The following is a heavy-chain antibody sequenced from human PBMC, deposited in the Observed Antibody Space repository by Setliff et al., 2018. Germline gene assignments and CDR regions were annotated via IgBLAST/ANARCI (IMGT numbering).Heavy chain of an antibody. CDR3: ATRLGDF. Sequence: GGSLRLSCAGSGFNFTHAWMNWVRQAPGKGLEWVGRIKDKSDGGTTNYGAPVKGRFTISRDDSKNTMSLQMNSLKTEDTAVYFCATRLGDFWGQGTLVTVSS. CDR1: GFNFTHAW. D-gene: IGHD4-17*01. CDR2: IKDKSDGGTT. V-gene: IGHV3-15*01. J-gene: IGHJ4*02.